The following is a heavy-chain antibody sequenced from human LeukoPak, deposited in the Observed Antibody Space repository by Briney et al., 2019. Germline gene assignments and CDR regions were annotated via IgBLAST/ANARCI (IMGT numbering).Heavy chain of an antibody. CDR1: GGTFSSYA. CDR3: ARGMSYVYSSGWYD. D-gene: IGHD6-19*01. CDR2: IIPIFGTA. J-gene: IGHJ4*02. V-gene: IGHV1-69*13. Sequence: GASVKVSCKASGGTFSSYAISWVRQAPGQGLEWMGGIIPIFGTANYAQKFQGRVTITADESTSTAYMELSSLRSEDTAVYYCARGMSYVYSSGWYDWGQGTLVTVSS.